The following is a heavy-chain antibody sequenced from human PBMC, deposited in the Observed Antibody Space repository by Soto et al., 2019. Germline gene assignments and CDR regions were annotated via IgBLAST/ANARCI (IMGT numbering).Heavy chain of an antibody. J-gene: IGHJ4*02. CDR1: GFIYSHYV. V-gene: IGHV3-30-3*01. D-gene: IGHD2-21*02. CDR2: ISYDGNSK. Sequence: GVSLRLSCAASGFIYSHYVMHWVRQSPGKGLEWVAVISYDGNSKHYADSVKGRFTISRDNSKSTLYVQMNSLRAEDTAVYYCARSYCGDDCALDHWGQGTLVTVSS. CDR3: ARSYCGDDCALDH.